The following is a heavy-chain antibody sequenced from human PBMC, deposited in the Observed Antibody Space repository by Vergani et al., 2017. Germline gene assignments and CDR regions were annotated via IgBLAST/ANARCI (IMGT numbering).Heavy chain of an antibody. CDR2: IYYGGST. V-gene: IGHV4-31*03. D-gene: IGHD3-22*01. CDR1: GGSISSGGYY. Sequence: QVQLQESGPGLVKPSQTLSLTCTVSGGSISSGGYYWSWIRQHPGKGLEWIGYIYYGGSTHYNPSLKSRVTISVDTSKNQFSLKLSSVTAADTAVYYCARGTGIVVVMTVLYNWFDPWGQGTLVTVSS. J-gene: IGHJ5*02. CDR3: ARGTGIVVVMTVLYNWFDP.